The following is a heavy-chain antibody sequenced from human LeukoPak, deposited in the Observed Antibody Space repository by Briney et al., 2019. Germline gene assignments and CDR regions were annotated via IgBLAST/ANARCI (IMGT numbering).Heavy chain of an antibody. Sequence: ASVKVSCKASGYTFTGYYMHWVRQAPGQGLEWMGWINPNSGGTNYAQKFQGRVTMTRDTSISTAYMELSRPRSDDTAVYYCARDQAYGDYVEFYWGQGTLVTVSS. CDR1: GYTFTGYY. CDR3: ARDQAYGDYVEFY. CDR2: INPNSGGT. D-gene: IGHD4-17*01. J-gene: IGHJ4*02. V-gene: IGHV1-2*02.